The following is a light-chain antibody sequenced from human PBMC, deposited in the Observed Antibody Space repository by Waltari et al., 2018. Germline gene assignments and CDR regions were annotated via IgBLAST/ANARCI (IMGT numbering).Light chain of an antibody. CDR3: QHRGKLT. CDR2: AAS. V-gene: IGKV3-11*01. Sequence: EIVLTQSPATLSLSPGARATLSCRASQSVSTYLAWYQQKPGQAPRLLIYAASNRATGFPARFTGRGSGTDFTLTISTLEPEDFAVYYCQHRGKLTFGGGTKVEIK. CDR1: QSVSTY. J-gene: IGKJ4*01.